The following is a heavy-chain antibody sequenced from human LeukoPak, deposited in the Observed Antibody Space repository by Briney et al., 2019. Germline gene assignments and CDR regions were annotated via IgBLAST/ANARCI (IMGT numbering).Heavy chain of an antibody. CDR3: ARDSYDSSGYPDY. J-gene: IGHJ4*02. V-gene: IGHV3-48*02. CDR1: GFAFSSYA. Sequence: GGSLRLSCAASGFAFSSYAIHWVRQAPGKGLEWVSYISSSSSTIYYADSVKGRFTISRDNAKNSLYLQMNSLRDEDTAVYYCARDSYDSSGYPDYWGQGTLVTVSS. CDR2: ISSSSSTI. D-gene: IGHD3-22*01.